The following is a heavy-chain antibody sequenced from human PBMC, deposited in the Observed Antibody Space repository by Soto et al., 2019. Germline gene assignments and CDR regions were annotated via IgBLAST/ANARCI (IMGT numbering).Heavy chain of an antibody. CDR3: AKGRDVGGGLGDH. D-gene: IGHD2-15*01. CDR1: GFAFNKFG. J-gene: IGHJ4*02. Sequence: QVQLVESGGGVVQPGTSLRLSCEASGFAFNKFGMHWVRQAPGKGLEWVAFISNDGSYQYYAASVQGRLTITRDNSMNTLNMQLNMLRREDTAVYYGAKGRDVGGGLGDHGGQGTLVTFSS. V-gene: IGHV3-30*18. CDR2: ISNDGSYQ.